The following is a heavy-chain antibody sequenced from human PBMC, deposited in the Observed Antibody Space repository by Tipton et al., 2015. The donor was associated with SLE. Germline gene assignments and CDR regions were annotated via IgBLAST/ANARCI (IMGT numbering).Heavy chain of an antibody. CDR3: ARDSYYDFWSGCDF. Sequence: SLRLSCAASGFTFDDYGMSWVRQAPGKGLEWVSGINWNGGSTGYADSVKGRFTISRDNAKNSLYLQMNSLRAEDTAVYYCARDSYYDFWSGCDFWGQGTLVTVSS. J-gene: IGHJ4*02. CDR2: INWNGGST. CDR1: GFTFDDYG. D-gene: IGHD3-3*01. V-gene: IGHV3-20*04.